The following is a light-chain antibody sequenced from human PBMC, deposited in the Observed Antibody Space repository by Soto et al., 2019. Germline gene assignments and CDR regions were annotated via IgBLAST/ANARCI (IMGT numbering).Light chain of an antibody. J-gene: IGLJ3*02. CDR2: EVS. V-gene: IGLV2-8*01. CDR3: TSYAGRNNWV. Sequence: QSALTQPASVSGSPGQSITISCTGTSSDVGGYNYVSWYQQHPGKAPKLMIYEVSKRPSGVPDRFSGSKSGNTASLTVSGLQAEDAADYYCTSYAGRNNWVFGGGTKLTVL. CDR1: SSDVGGYNY.